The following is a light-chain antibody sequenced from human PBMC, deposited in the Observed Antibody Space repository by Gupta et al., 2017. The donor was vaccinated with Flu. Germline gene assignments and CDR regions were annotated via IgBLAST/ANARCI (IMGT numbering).Light chain of an antibody. CDR1: QSVSSN. CDR3: QQYNNWWA. J-gene: IGKJ1*01. Sequence: ERVMTQSPVTLSVSPGERATLSCRDSQSVSSNLAWYQQKPGQAPRLLIYGASTRATGIPGRFSGSGSGTEFTLTISSLQSEDFAVYYCQQYNNWWAFGQGTKVEIK. CDR2: GAS. V-gene: IGKV3-15*01.